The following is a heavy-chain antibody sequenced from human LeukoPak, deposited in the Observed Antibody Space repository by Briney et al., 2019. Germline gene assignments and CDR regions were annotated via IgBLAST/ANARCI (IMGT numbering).Heavy chain of an antibody. Sequence: GASVKVSCKASGYTFTGYYMHWVRQAPGQGLEWMGWINPNSGGTNYAQKFQGRVTMTRDTSISTAYMELSRLRSDDTAVYYCARALRYFDWPPTFFDYWGQGTLVTVSS. CDR2: INPNSGGT. CDR3: ARALRYFDWPPTFFDY. V-gene: IGHV1-2*02. D-gene: IGHD3-9*01. CDR1: GYTFTGYY. J-gene: IGHJ4*02.